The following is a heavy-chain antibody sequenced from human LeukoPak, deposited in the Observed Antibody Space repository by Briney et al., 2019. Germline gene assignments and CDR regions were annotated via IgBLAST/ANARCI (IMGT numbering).Heavy chain of an antibody. J-gene: IGHJ4*02. V-gene: IGHV5-51*01. D-gene: IGHD5-24*01. CDR1: EYSFTNYW. CDR3: ARQDGRALYYFDY. Sequence: GESLKISCKASEYSFTNYWIAWVRQMPEKGLEWMGIIYPADSDTRYSPSFQGQVTISADKSISTAYLQWSSLKASDAAMYYCARQDGRALYYFDYWGQGALVTVSS. CDR2: IYPADSDT.